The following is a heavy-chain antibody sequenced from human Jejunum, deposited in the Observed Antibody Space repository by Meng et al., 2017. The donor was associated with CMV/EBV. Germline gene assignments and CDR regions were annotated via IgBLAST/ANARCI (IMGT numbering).Heavy chain of an antibody. CDR2: IWSDGRAT. Sequence: GSGFRFSDYGFHWVRQSPGKGLEWVADIWSDGRATYYADSVSGRFTISRDDSRSTLYLQTNSLRAEDTAVYYCARDLAVGRIWFDPWGQGTLVTVSS. V-gene: IGHV3-33*01. CDR1: GFRFSDYG. J-gene: IGHJ5*02. D-gene: IGHD6-19*01. CDR3: ARDLAVGRIWFDP.